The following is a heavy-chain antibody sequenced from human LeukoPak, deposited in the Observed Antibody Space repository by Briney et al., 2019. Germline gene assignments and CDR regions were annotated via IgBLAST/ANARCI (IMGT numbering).Heavy chain of an antibody. J-gene: IGHJ4*02. D-gene: IGHD6-13*01. CDR2: IWYDGSKK. CDR3: AKGYSSSSSPFDY. Sequence: GGSLRLSCAASGYTFRRNGVHWVRQAPGKGLEWMAVIWYDGSKKYYGDSVRGRFTISRDNSKNTLYLQMNSLRAEDTAVYYCAKGYSSSSSPFDYWGQGTLVTVSS. CDR1: GYTFRRNG. V-gene: IGHV3-33*03.